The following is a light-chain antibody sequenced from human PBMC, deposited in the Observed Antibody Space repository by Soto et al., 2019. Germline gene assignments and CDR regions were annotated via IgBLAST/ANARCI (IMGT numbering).Light chain of an antibody. V-gene: IGKV3-11*01. CDR2: DAY. CDR1: QSFRGL. CDR3: HQRQSWPRT. Sequence: EIVMTQSPATLSVSPGERATLSCRASQSFRGLLAWYQQKPGQAPRLLIYDAYNRATGIPPRFSGSGSGTDFTLTISDVEPEDFAVYYCHQRQSWPRTFGQGTKVDIK. J-gene: IGKJ1*01.